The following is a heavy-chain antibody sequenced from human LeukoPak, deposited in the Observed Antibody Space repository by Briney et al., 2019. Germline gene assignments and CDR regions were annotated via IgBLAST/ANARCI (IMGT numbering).Heavy chain of an antibody. Sequence: GASVKVSCKASGFTFTSSAMQWVRQSRGQRLEWIGWIVVGSGNTNYAQKFQERVTITRDMSTSTAYMGLSSLRSEDTAVYYCARYEGDYAWFDPWGQGTLVTVSS. CDR1: GFTFTSSA. D-gene: IGHD4-17*01. J-gene: IGHJ5*02. CDR3: ARYEGDYAWFDP. CDR2: IVVGSGNT. V-gene: IGHV1-58*02.